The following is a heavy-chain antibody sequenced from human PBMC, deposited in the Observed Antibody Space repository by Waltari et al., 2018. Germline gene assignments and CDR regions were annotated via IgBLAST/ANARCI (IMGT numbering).Heavy chain of an antibody. CDR3: ARSRHIFRAAALMFDY. V-gene: IGHV4-39*01. D-gene: IGHD6-13*01. CDR2: IYYSGSP. Sequence: QLQLQESGPGLVKPSETLSLTCNVSDDSITSGNYYWGWIRQPPGKGQAWIGSIYYSGSPTYNPSLKSRVTMSVDTPSKQFSLKLNSVTAADTAVYYCARSRHIFRAAALMFDYWGQGTLVIVSS. CDR1: DDSITSGNYY. J-gene: IGHJ4*02.